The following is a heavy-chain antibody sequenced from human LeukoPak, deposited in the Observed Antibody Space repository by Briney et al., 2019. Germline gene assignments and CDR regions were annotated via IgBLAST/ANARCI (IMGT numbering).Heavy chain of an antibody. Sequence: PSQTLSLTCTVSGGSISSGGYYWSWIRQHPGKGLEWIGYIYYSGSTYYNPSLKSRVTISVDTSKNQFSLKLSSVTTADTAVYYCASKDSSGSNFDYWGQGTLVTVSS. V-gene: IGHV4-31*03. CDR1: GGSISSGGYY. J-gene: IGHJ4*02. CDR2: IYYSGST. D-gene: IGHD3-22*01. CDR3: ASKDSSGSNFDY.